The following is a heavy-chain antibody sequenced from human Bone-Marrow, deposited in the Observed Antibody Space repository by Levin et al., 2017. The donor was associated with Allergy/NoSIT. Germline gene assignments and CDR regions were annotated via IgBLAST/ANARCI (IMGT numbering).Heavy chain of an antibody. Sequence: GESLKISCAASGFTFSDYYMIWIRQTPGKGLEWVSYINSAGSTMYYADSVKGRFTISRDNAKNSLYLQMNSLRADDTAIYYCTRGFYSSAWQYYFDYWGQGTLVTVSS. CDR2: INSAGSTM. J-gene: IGHJ4*02. CDR1: GFTFSDYY. V-gene: IGHV3-11*01. CDR3: TRGFYSSAWQYYFDY. D-gene: IGHD6-19*01.